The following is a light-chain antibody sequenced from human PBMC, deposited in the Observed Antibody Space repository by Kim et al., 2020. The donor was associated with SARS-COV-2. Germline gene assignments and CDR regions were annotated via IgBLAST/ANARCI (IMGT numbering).Light chain of an antibody. CDR2: EDN. CDR1: SGSIASSY. Sequence: VTISCTRSSGSIASSYVQWYQQRPGSSPTTVIYEDNQRPSGVPDRFSGSIDSSSNSASLTISGLKTEDEADYYCQSYNSSNLNWVFGGGTQLTVL. J-gene: IGLJ3*02. V-gene: IGLV6-57*01. CDR3: QSYNSSNLNWV.